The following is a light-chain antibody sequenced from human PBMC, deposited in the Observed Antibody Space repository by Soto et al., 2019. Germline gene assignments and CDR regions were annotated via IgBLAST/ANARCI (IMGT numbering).Light chain of an antibody. J-gene: IGLJ1*01. CDR2: EVS. CDR1: SSDVGGYNY. Sequence: QSALTQPASVSGSPGQSITISCTGTSSDVGGYNYVSWYQQHPGKAPKLMIYEVSNRPSGVSNRFSGSKSGNTASLTISGLQAEDEADYYGRSYTSSSTHVFGTGTKVTVL. CDR3: RSYTSSSTHV. V-gene: IGLV2-14*01.